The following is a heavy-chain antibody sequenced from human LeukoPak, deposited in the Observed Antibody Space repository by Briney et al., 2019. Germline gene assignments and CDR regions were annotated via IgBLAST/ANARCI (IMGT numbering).Heavy chain of an antibody. Sequence: ASVKVSCKASGYTFTGYYMHWVRQAPGQGLEWMGWINPNSGGTNYAQKFQGRATMTRDTSISTAYMELSRLRSDDTAVYYCARGLRYCSGGSCKRPDYWGQGTLVTVSS. J-gene: IGHJ4*02. CDR2: INPNSGGT. D-gene: IGHD2-15*01. V-gene: IGHV1-2*02. CDR3: ARGLRYCSGGSCKRPDY. CDR1: GYTFTGYY.